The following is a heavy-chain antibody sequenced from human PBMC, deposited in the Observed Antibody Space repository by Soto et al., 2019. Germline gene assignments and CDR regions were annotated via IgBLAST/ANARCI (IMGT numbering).Heavy chain of an antibody. CDR3: ARESDDILTGRGYFDY. CDR1: GFTFSSYW. D-gene: IGHD3-9*01. V-gene: IGHV3-7*05. CDR2: IKQDGSEK. Sequence: GGSLRLSCAASGFTFSSYWMSWVRQAPGKGLEWVANIKQDGSEKYYVDSVKGRFTISRDNAKNSLYLQMNSLRAEDTAVYYCARESDDILTGRGYFDYWGQGTLVTVSS. J-gene: IGHJ4*02.